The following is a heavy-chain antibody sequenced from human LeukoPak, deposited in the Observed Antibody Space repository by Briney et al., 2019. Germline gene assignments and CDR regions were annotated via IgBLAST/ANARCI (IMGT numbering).Heavy chain of an antibody. CDR3: ARHRYYYDSSGYYYQP. J-gene: IGHJ5*02. CDR1: GASISSYY. D-gene: IGHD3-22*01. CDR2: IYYSGST. Sequence: SETLSLTCTVSGASISSYYWSWIRQPPGKGLEWIGYIYYSGSTNYNPSLKSRVTISVDTSKNQLSLRLSSVTAADTAVYYCARHRYYYDSSGYYYQPWGQGTLVTVSS. V-gene: IGHV4-59*01.